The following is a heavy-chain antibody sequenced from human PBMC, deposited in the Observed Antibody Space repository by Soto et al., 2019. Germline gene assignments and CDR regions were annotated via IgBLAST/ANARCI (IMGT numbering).Heavy chain of an antibody. CDR1: GGSISSYY. CDR2: IYYSGST. V-gene: IGHV4-59*08. CDR3: ARTVQGIVATIFAFDI. D-gene: IGHD5-12*01. J-gene: IGHJ3*02. Sequence: PSETLSLTCTVSGGSISSYYWSWIRQPPGKGLEWIGYIYYSGSTNYNPSLKSRVTISVDTSKNQFSLKLSSVTAADMAVYYCARTVQGIVATIFAFDIWGQGTMVTVSS.